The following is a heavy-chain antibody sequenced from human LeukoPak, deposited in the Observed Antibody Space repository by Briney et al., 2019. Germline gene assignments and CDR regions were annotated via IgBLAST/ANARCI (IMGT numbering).Heavy chain of an antibody. CDR3: ARRYSTRHSPLSVRGASDY. CDR1: GYTFTSYD. Sequence: HRASVKVSCKASGYTFTSYDINWVRQATGQGLEWMGWMNPNSGNTGYAQKFQGRVTMTRNTSISTAYMELSSLRSEDTAVYYCARRYSTRHSPLSVRGASDYWGQGTLVTVSS. CDR2: MNPNSGNT. V-gene: IGHV1-8*01. J-gene: IGHJ4*02. D-gene: IGHD3-10*01.